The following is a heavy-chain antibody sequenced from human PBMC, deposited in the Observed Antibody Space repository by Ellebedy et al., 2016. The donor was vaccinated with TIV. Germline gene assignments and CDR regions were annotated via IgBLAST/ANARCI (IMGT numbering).Heavy chain of an antibody. CDR1: GFTFSSYA. CDR2: FGGRSTTT. D-gene: IGHD3-3*02. J-gene: IGHJ3*02. V-gene: IGHV3-23*01. CDR3: AKISPTHRGAFDI. Sequence: GGSLRLXXEASGFTFSSYAMSWLSQAQGEGLEWVSFFGGRSTTTYYADSVKGRFTISRDNSKNTLFLQMNSLRGDDTARYYCAKISPTHRGAFDIWGQGTMVTVSS.